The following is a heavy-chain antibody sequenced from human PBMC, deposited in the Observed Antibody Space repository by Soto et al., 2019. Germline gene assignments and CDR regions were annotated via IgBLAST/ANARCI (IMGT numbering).Heavy chain of an antibody. Sequence: GASVKVSCKASGGTFSTYAISWVRQAPGQGLEWMGGIIPIFGTANYAQKFQGRVTITADESTSTAYMELSSLRSEDTAVYYCAGPENRDGPFDYWGQGTLVTVSS. CDR3: AGPENRDGPFDY. V-gene: IGHV1-69*13. CDR2: IIPIFGTA. CDR1: GGTFSTYA. J-gene: IGHJ4*02.